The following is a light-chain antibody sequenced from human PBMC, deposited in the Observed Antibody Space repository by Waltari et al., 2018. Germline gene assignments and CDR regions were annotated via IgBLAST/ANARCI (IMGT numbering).Light chain of an antibody. CDR3: QSYDSSLSASGV. CDR1: SSNIGAGYD. CDR2: GNS. J-gene: IGLJ2*01. V-gene: IGLV1-40*01. Sequence: GSSSNIGAGYDVNWYQQLPGTAPKLPIYGNSNRPSGVPDRFPGSKSGTSASLAITGLQAEDEADYYCQSYDSSLSASGVFGGGTKLTVL.